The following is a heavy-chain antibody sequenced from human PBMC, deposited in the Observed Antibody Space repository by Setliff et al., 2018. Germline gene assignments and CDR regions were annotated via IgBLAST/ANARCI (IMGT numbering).Heavy chain of an antibody. CDR3: ARERGDIVSTTSYYYYMDV. CDR1: RGTFSSYG. J-gene: IGHJ6*03. Sequence: SVKVYCKASRGTFSSYGITWVRQAPGQGLEWMGGIIPIFGTTDYAQKFQGRVTITTDESTSTAYMEMSSLRSEDTAVYYCARERGDIVSTTSYYYYMDVWGKGTTVTVSS. CDR2: IIPIFGTT. D-gene: IGHD5-12*01. V-gene: IGHV1-69*05.